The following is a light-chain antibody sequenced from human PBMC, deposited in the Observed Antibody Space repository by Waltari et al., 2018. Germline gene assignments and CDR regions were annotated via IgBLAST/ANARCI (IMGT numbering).Light chain of an antibody. V-gene: IGLV4-69*02. Sequence: QLVLTQSPSASASLGASVKITCTLLSGPSNYFIASHQQRPGRGPRYLMRFNSDGSHAKRDGIPDRFSGSSSGTERFLIISSLQSEDEADYYCQTWDSGIVVFGGGTKLTVL. CDR1: SGPSNYF. CDR3: QTWDSGIVV. CDR2: FNSDGSH. J-gene: IGLJ2*01.